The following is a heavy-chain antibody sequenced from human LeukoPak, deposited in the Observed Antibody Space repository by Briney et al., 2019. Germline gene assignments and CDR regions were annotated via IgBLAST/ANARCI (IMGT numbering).Heavy chain of an antibody. CDR3: ARDRITWDAFDI. CDR1: GGTFSSYT. Sequence: GASVKVSCKASGGTFSSYTISWVRQAPGQGLEWMGRIIPILGIANYAQKFQGRVTITADKSTSTAYMELRSLRSEDTAVYYCARDRITWDAFDIWGQGTMVTVSS. J-gene: IGHJ3*02. V-gene: IGHV1-69*04. D-gene: IGHD1-14*01. CDR2: IIPILGIA.